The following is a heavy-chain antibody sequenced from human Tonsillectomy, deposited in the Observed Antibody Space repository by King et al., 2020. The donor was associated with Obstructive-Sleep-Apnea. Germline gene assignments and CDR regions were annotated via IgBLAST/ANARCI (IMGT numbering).Heavy chain of an antibody. CDR3: AENLRDYYGSGSYYNYFDY. D-gene: IGHD3-10*01. Sequence: QLVQSGAEVKKPGSSVKVSCKASGGTFSSYAISWVRQAPGQGLEWMGRIIPILGIANYAQKFQGRVTITADKSTSTAYMELSSLRSEDTAVYYCAENLRDYYGSGSYYNYFDYWGQGTLVTVSS. V-gene: IGHV1-69*04. J-gene: IGHJ4*02. CDR2: IIPILGIA. CDR1: GGTFSSYA.